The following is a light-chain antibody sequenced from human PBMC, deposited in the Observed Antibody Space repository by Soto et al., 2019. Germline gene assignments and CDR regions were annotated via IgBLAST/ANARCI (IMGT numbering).Light chain of an antibody. J-gene: IGKJ1*01. CDR2: GAS. V-gene: IGKV3-20*01. Sequence: VLSQSPGTLSPSPGQTATLSCRASQSVSSNFLAWYQQNPGQAPRLLIYGASSRATGIPARFSGRGSGTDFSLIISSLEPEDFAVYYSQQYGTSRWRCGQGTKGDI. CDR3: QQYGTSRWR. CDR1: QSVSSNF.